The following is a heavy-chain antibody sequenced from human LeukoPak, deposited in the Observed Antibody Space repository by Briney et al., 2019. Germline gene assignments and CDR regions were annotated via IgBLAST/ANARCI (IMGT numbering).Heavy chain of an antibody. CDR1: GFTFDDYA. D-gene: IGHD6-13*01. Sequence: GRSLRLSCAASGFTFDDYAMHWVRQAPGKGLEWVSGISWNSGSIGYADSVKGRFTISRDNAKNSLYLQMNSLRAEDTALYYCAKDRGAAADPYYYSMDVWGQGTTVTVSS. V-gene: IGHV3-9*01. J-gene: IGHJ6*02. CDR3: AKDRGAAADPYYYSMDV. CDR2: ISWNSGSI.